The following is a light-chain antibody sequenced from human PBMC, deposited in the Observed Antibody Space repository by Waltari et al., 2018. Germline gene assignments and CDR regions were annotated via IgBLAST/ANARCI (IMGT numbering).Light chain of an antibody. V-gene: IGLV1-44*01. CDR1: SSNIGSKT. CDR3: AAWDDSLNVVV. Sequence: QSVLTQPPSASGTPGQRVTISCSGSSSNIGSKTVNWYQQLPGTAPKLLIYSNNQRTSGVPDRFSGSKSGTSASLAISGLQSEDEADYYCAAWDDSLNVVVFGGGTKLTVL. J-gene: IGLJ2*01. CDR2: SNN.